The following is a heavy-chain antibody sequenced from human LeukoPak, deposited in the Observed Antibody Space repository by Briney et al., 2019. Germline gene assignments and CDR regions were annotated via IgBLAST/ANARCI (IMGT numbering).Heavy chain of an antibody. Sequence: SETLSLTCAVYGGSFSGYYWSWIRQPPGKGLEWIGEINHSGSTNYNPSLKSRVTISVDTSKNQFSLKPSSVTAADTAVYYCARRTRWLLLRDGNDAFDIWGQGTMVTVSS. J-gene: IGHJ3*02. V-gene: IGHV4-34*01. D-gene: IGHD3-22*01. CDR3: ARRTRWLLLRDGNDAFDI. CDR2: INHSGST. CDR1: GGSFSGYY.